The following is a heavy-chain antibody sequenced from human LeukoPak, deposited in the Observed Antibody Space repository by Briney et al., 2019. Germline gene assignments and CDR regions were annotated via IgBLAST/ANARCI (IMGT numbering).Heavy chain of an antibody. CDR3: ARFDGGYFSYFDY. CDR2: ISRSGSTK. CDR1: GFTFSDYN. J-gene: IGHJ4*02. Sequence: GGSLRLSCAASGFTFSDYNMRWIRQAPGKGLEWVSSISRSGSTKYYADSVKGRFTISRDNAKNSLYLQMNSLRAEDTAVYYCARFDGGYFSYFDYWGQGTLVTVSS. D-gene: IGHD5-12*01. V-gene: IGHV3-11*04.